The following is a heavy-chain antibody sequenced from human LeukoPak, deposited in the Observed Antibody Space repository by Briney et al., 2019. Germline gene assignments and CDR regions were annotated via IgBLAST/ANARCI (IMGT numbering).Heavy chain of an antibody. D-gene: IGHD3-9*01. CDR3: ARKRRDYDILTGYYYYYGMDV. V-gene: IGHV4-39*01. J-gene: IGHJ6*02. CDR1: GGSISSSSYY. CDR2: IYYTGST. Sequence: PSETLSLTCTVSGGSISSSSYYWGWIRQPPGKGLEWIGSIYYTGSTYYNPSLKSRVTISVDTSKNQFSLKLSSVTAADTAVYYCARKRRDYDILTGYYYYYGMDVWGQGTTVTVSS.